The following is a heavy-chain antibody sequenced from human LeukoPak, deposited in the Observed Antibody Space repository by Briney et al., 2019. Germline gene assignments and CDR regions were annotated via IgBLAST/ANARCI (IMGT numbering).Heavy chain of an antibody. D-gene: IGHD4-17*01. J-gene: IGHJ4*02. CDR2: TYYSGST. V-gene: IGHV4-59*01. CDR3: ARVGVYGDSTD. CDR1: GGSISSYY. Sequence: PSETLSLTCTVSGGSISSYYWSWIRQPPGRGLEWIGYTYYSGSTNYNPSLKSRVTISVDTSKNQFSLKLSSVTAADTAVYYCARVGVYGDSTDWGQGTLVTVSS.